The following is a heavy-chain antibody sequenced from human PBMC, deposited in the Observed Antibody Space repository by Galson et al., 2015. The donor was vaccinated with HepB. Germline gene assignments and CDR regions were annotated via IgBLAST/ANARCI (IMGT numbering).Heavy chain of an antibody. CDR1: GFTFSNYT. D-gene: IGHD3-22*01. J-gene: IGHJ4*02. CDR3: AKGRSGYQPDY. CDR2: IGTSGST. Sequence: SLRLSCAASGFTFSNYTMNWVRQTPGKGLEWVSSIGTSGSTHYADSVKGRFTISRDNSKNTLYLQLNNLRAEDTAVYYCAKGRSGYQPDYWGQGTLVTVSS. V-gene: IGHV3-23*01.